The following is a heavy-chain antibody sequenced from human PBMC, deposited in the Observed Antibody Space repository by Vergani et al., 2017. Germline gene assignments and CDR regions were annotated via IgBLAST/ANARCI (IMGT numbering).Heavy chain of an antibody. CDR1: GFTFSSYA. CDR2: ISGSGGST. Sequence: EVQLLESGGGLVQPGGSLRLSCAASGFTFSSYAMSWVRQAPGKGVEWVTAISGSGGSTYYADSVKGRFTISRDDSKNTLYLQMNSLRAEDTAVYYCAKMFWRRLWPAAPIDCWGQGTLVTVSS. CDR3: AKMFWRRLWPAAPIDC. J-gene: IGHJ4*02. D-gene: IGHD2-2*01. V-gene: IGHV3-23*01.